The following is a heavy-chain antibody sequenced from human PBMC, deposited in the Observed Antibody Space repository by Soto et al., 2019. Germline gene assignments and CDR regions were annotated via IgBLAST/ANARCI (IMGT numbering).Heavy chain of an antibody. CDR2: IITYNGNT. J-gene: IGHJ5*02. CDR3: ARGHQSNGWRGKWFDP. V-gene: IGHV1-18*01. D-gene: IGHD6-19*01. CDR1: GYTFTNYG. Sequence: ASVKVSCKASGYTFTNYGISWVRQAPGQGLEWMGWIITYNGNTNSAQKLQGRVTMTTDTSTSTAYMELRSLRSDDTAVYYCARGHQSNGWRGKWFDPWGQGTLVTVSS.